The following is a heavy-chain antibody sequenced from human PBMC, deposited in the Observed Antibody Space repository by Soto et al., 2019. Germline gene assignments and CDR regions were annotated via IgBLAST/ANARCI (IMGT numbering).Heavy chain of an antibody. CDR2: INHSGST. CDR3: ARALSTMVRGVRYYFDY. Sequence: QVQLQQWGAGLLKPSETLSLTCAVYGGSFSGYYWSWIRQPPGKGLEWIGEINHSGSTNYNPSLTSRVTISVDTSKNQFSLKLSSVTAAATAVYYCARALSTMVRGVRYYFDYWGQGTLVTVSS. CDR1: GGSFSGYY. V-gene: IGHV4-34*01. D-gene: IGHD3-10*01. J-gene: IGHJ4*02.